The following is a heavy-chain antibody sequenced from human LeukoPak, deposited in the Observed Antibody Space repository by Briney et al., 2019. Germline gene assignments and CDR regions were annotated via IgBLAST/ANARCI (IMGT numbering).Heavy chain of an antibody. J-gene: IGHJ6*03. Sequence: GGSLRLSCAASGFTFSDYYMSWIRQAPGKGLEWVSYISSSGSTIYYADSVKGRFTISRDNAKNSLYLQMNSLRAEDTAVYYCAGYYDFWSGYLRGYYMDVWGKGTTVTVSS. D-gene: IGHD3-3*01. CDR1: GFTFSDYY. V-gene: IGHV3-11*04. CDR2: ISSSGSTI. CDR3: AGYYDFWSGYLRGYYMDV.